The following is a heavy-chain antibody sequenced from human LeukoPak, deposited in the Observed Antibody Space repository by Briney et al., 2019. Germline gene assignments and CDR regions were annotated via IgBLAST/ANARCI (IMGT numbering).Heavy chain of an antibody. J-gene: IGHJ4*02. CDR2: ISGSGGST. CDR1: GFTFSSYA. V-gene: IGHV3-23*01. D-gene: IGHD3-9*01. CDR3: AKGGDILTTSILFPDY. Sequence: GGSLRLSCAASGFTFSSYAMSWVRQAPGPGLEWVSAISGSGGSTYSADSVKGRFTISRDNSKNTLYLQMNSLRAEDTAVYYCAKGGDILTTSILFPDYWGQGTLVTVSS.